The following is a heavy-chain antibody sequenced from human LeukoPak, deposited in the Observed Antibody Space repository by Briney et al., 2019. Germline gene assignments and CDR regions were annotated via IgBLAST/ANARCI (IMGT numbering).Heavy chain of an antibody. Sequence: PSETLSLTCTVSGGSISSSSYYWGWIRQPPGKGLEWIGNIYYSGSTYYNPSLKSRVTISVDTSKNQFSLKLSSVTAADTAVYYCARLFDDYDSSGFSIDYWGQGTLVTVSS. V-gene: IGHV4-39*01. CDR2: IYYSGST. J-gene: IGHJ4*02. D-gene: IGHD3-22*01. CDR1: GGSISSSSYY. CDR3: ARLFDDYDSSGFSIDY.